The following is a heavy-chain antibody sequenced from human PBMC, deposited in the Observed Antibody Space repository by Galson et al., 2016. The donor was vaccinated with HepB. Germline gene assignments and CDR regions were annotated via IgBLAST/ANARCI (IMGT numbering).Heavy chain of an antibody. V-gene: IGHV4-59*11. CDR2: IYYTGST. CDR3: ARSGRILWFRELIENEGYFQH. D-gene: IGHD3-10*01. J-gene: IGHJ1*01. CDR1: GGSISSHY. Sequence: SETLSLTCSVSGGSISSHYWSWIRQPPGKGLEWIGYIYYTGSTNYNPSLKSRLTISVDTSKNQFSLKLSSVTAADTAVYYCARSGRILWFRELIENEGYFQHWGQGTLVTVSS.